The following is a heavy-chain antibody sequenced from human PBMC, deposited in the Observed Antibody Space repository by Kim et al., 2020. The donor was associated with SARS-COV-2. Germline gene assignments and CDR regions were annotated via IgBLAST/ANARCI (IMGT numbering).Heavy chain of an antibody. J-gene: IGHJ4*02. V-gene: IGHV3-48*02. CDR2: SSSSTI. CDR3: ARDTDY. Sequence: SSSSTIYYADSVKGRFTISRDDAKNSLYLQMNSLRDEDTAVYYCARDTDYWGQGTLVTVSS.